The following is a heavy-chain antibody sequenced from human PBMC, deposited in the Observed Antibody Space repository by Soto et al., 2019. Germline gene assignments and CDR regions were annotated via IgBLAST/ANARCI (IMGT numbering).Heavy chain of an antibody. CDR3: ARRLASTGYHGMDV. D-gene: IGHD2-21*01. CDR2: IYPGDSDT. J-gene: IGHJ6*02. Sequence: PGESLKISWKASGYSFTTYWIGWVRQMPGKGLEWMGKIYPGDSDTRYSPSFQGQVTISVDKSISTAYLQWSSLKASDTAMYYCARRLASTGYHGMDVWGQGTTVTVSS. CDR1: GYSFTTYW. V-gene: IGHV5-51*01.